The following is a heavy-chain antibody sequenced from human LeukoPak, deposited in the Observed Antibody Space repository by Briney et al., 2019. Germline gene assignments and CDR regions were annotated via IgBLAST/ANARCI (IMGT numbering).Heavy chain of an antibody. V-gene: IGHV4-39*07. J-gene: IGHJ6*03. CDR1: GGSISSSSYY. CDR3: ARDIGGAARIRFYYYYYMDV. D-gene: IGHD6-6*01. CDR2: IYYSGST. Sequence: SETLSLTCTVSGGSISSSSYYWGWIRQPPGKGLEWIGSIYYSGSTYYNPSLKSRVTISVDTSKNQFSLKLSSVTAADTAVYYCARDIGGAARIRFYYYYYMDVWGKGTTVTVSS.